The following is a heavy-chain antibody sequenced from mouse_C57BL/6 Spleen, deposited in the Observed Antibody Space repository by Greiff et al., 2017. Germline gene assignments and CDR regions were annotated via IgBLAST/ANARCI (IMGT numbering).Heavy chain of an antibody. J-gene: IGHJ3*01. D-gene: IGHD1-1*01. CDR2: ILPGSGST. CDR3: AREGGNWGLSLAY. Sequence: VQLQQSGAELMKPGASVKLSCKATGYTFTGYWMDWVKQRPGHGLEWIGEILPGSGSTNYNEKFKGKATFTAETSSNTAYMQLSSLTTEDSAVYYCAREGGNWGLSLAYWGQGTLLTVSA. V-gene: IGHV1-9*01. CDR1: GYTFTGYW.